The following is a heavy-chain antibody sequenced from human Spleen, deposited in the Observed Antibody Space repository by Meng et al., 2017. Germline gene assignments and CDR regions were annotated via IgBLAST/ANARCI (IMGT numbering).Heavy chain of an antibody. J-gene: IGHJ5*02. CDR1: GFSFSNYE. CDR3: AREARYYDFWSGYYRYNWFDP. CDR2: ISGSGSTI. V-gene: IGHV3-48*03. Sequence: GESLKISCAASGFSFSNYEMNWVRQAPGKGLEWVSYISGSGSTIYYADSVKGRFTISRDNAKNSLFLQMNSLRAEDTAVYYCAREARYYDFWSGYYRYNWFDPWGQGTLVTVSS. D-gene: IGHD3-3*01.